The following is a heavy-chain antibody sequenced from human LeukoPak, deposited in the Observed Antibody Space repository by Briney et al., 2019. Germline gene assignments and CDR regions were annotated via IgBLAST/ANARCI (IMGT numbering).Heavy chain of an antibody. J-gene: IGHJ4*02. CDR3: AKAAGIAAAGMVDY. CDR2: ISYDGSNK. D-gene: IGHD6-13*01. CDR1: GFTFSIYG. Sequence: PGGSLRLSCAASGFTFSIYGMHWVRQAPGKGLEWVAVISYDGSNKYYADSVKGRFTISRDNSKNTLYLQMNSLRAEDTAVYYCAKAAGIAAAGMVDYWGQGTLVTVSS. V-gene: IGHV3-30*18.